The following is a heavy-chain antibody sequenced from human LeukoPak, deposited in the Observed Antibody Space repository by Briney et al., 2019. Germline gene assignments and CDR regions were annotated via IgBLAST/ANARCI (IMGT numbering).Heavy chain of an antibody. CDR3: AKGGSSYYYYMDV. CDR2: ISWDGGST. V-gene: IGHV3-43D*03. Sequence: GGSLTLSCAASGFTFDDYAMHWVRQAPGKGLEWVSLISWDGGSTYYADSVKGRFTISRDNSKNSLYLQMNSLRAEDTALYYCAKGGSSYYYYMDVWGKGTTVTVSS. CDR1: GFTFDDYA. J-gene: IGHJ6*03.